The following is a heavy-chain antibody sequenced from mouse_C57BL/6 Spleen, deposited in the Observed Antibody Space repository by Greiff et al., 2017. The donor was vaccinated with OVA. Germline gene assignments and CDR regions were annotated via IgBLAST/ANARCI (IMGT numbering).Heavy chain of an antibody. CDR3: ARGVRRDYYAMDY. V-gene: IGHV1-85*01. CDR1: GYTFTSYD. Sequence: QVQLKQSGPELVKPGASVKLSCKASGYTFTSYDINWVKQRPGQGLEWIGWIYPRDGSTKYNEKFKGKATLTVDTSSSTAYMELHSLTSEDSAVYFCARGVRRDYYAMDYWGQGTSVTVSS. J-gene: IGHJ4*01. D-gene: IGHD2-14*01. CDR2: IYPRDGST.